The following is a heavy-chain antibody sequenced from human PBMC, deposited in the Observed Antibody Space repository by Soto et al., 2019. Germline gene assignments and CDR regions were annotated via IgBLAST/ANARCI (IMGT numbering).Heavy chain of an antibody. CDR1: GFIFSNYD. CDR3: AGMITFGGVLVD. D-gene: IGHD3-16*02. V-gene: IGHV3-30*03. Sequence: QVLLVESGGGVVQPGRSLRLSCAASGFIFSNYDMHWVHQAPGKGLEWVAFISYDGSDKYYEDSVKGRFTISRDNSKNTLFLQMNSLRVEDTAVYYCAGMITFGGVLVDWGQGTLVTVSS. J-gene: IGHJ4*02. CDR2: ISYDGSDK.